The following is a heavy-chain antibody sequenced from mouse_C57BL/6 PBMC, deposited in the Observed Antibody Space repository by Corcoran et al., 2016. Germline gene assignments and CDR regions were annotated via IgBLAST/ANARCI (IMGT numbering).Heavy chain of an antibody. Sequence: DVQLQESGPGLVKPSQSLSLTCSVTGYSITSGYYWNWIRQFQGNKLEWMVYISYDGSNNYHPSLKNRISITRDTSKNQFFLKLNSVTPEDTATYFCARATDYYGNYAMDYWGQGTSVTVSS. V-gene: IGHV3-6*01. J-gene: IGHJ4*01. CDR1: GYSITSGYY. D-gene: IGHD1-1*01. CDR3: ARATDYYGNYAMDY. CDR2: ISYDGSN.